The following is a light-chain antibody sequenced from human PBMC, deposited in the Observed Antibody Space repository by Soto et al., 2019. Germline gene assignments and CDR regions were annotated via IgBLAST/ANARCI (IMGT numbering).Light chain of an antibody. V-gene: IGLV2-8*01. Sequence: QSALTQPPSASGSLGQSVTISCTGTSSXXGGYNYVSWHQQHPGKAPKVMIYEVTKRPPGVPDRFSGSKSGNTASLTVSGLQAEDEADYYCSSFAGGGNPVLLGGGTKVTVL. CDR1: SSXXGGYNY. J-gene: IGLJ2*01. CDR2: EVT. CDR3: SSFAGGGNPVL.